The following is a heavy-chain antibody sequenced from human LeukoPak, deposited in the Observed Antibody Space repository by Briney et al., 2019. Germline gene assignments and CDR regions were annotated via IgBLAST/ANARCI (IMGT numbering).Heavy chain of an antibody. CDR2: IRSKAYGGTT. D-gene: IGHD3-3*01. J-gene: IGHJ4*02. CDR3: TSENDVLRFLEWLLPTEY. V-gene: IGHV3-49*04. Sequence: PGGSLRLSCTASGFTFGDYAMSWVRQAPGKGLEWVGFIRSKAYGGTTEYAASVKGRFTISRDDSKSIAYLQMNSLKTEDTAVYYCTSENDVLRFLEWLLPTEYWGQGTLVTVSS. CDR1: GFTFGDYA.